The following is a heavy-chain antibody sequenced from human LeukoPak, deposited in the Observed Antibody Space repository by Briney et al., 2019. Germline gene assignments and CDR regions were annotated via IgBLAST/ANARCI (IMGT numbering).Heavy chain of an antibody. D-gene: IGHD6-19*01. CDR2: IYSGGST. Sequence: PGGSLRLSCAASGFTVSSNYMSWVRQAPGKGLEWVSVIYSGGSTYYSDSVKGRFTISRDNSKNTLYLQMNSLRAEDTAVYYCAREGSGWRGSAFDIWGQGTMVTVSS. CDR1: GFTVSSNY. J-gene: IGHJ3*02. V-gene: IGHV3-53*01. CDR3: AREGSGWRGSAFDI.